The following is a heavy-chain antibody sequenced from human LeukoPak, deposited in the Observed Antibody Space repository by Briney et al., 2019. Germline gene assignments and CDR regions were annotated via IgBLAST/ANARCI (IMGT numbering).Heavy chain of an antibody. CDR2: IYYSGST. CDR3: ARGDYDSSGYYYFDY. CDR1: GGSISSYY. Sequence: SETLSLTCTVSGGSISSYYWSWIRQPPGKELEWIEYIYYSGSTNYNPSLKSRVTISVDTSKNQFSLKLSSVTAADTAVYYCARGDYDSSGYYYFDYWGQGTLVTVSS. D-gene: IGHD3-22*01. J-gene: IGHJ4*02. V-gene: IGHV4-59*01.